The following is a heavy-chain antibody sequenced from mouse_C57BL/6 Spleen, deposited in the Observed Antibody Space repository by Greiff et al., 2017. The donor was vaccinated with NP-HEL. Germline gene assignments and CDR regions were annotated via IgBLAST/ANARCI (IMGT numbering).Heavy chain of an antibody. CDR1: GFNIKDDY. CDR2: IDPENGDT. D-gene: IGHD1-3*01. CDR3: STGASGNHRFAG. J-gene: IGHJ3*01. Sequence: VQLQQSGAELVRPGASVKLSCTASGFNIKDDYMHWVKQRPEQGLEWIGWIDPENGDTEYASKFQGKATLTADTSSNTAYLQLSSLTSVDTAVYYCSTGASGNHRFAGWGQGTLVTVSA. V-gene: IGHV14-4*01.